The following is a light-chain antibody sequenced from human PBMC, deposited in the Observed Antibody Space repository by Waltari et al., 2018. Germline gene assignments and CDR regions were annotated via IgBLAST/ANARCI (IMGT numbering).Light chain of an antibody. CDR2: GAS. CDR3: QQYNNWPPWT. V-gene: IGKV3-15*01. Sequence: ETVMTQSPATLSVSPGERATLSCRTSRTISSNLAWYQQKPGQAPRLLIYGASIRATGVPARFSGSGSWTQFTLTIHSLQSEDFAVYYCQQYNNWPPWTFGQGTKVEIK. J-gene: IGKJ1*01. CDR1: RTISSN.